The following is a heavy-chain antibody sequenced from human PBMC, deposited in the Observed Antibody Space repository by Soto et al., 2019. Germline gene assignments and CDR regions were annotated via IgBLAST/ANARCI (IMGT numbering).Heavy chain of an antibody. J-gene: IGHJ6*03. Sequence: ASVKVSCKASGYTFTGYYMHWVRQAPGQGLEWMGWINPNSGGTNYAQKFQGWVTMTRDTSISTAYMELSRLRSDDTAVYYCARGDATAHLWYYYMDVWGKGTTVTVSS. CDR3: ARGDATAHLWYYYMDV. CDR1: GYTFTGYY. CDR2: INPNSGGT. D-gene: IGHD3-10*01. V-gene: IGHV1-2*04.